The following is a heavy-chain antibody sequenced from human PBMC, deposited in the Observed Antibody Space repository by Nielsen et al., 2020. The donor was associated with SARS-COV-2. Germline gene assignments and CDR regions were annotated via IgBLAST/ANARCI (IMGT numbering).Heavy chain of an antibody. CDR3: ARAYGSGSYYEFDP. D-gene: IGHD3-10*01. CDR1: GFTFSDYY. J-gene: IGHJ5*02. V-gene: IGHV3-11*04. Sequence: GESLKISCAASGFTFSDYYMSWIRQAPGKGLEWVSYISSSGSTIYYADSVKGRFTISRDNAKNSLYLQMNSLRDGDTAVYYCARAYGSGSYYEFDPWGQGTLVTVSS. CDR2: ISSSGSTI.